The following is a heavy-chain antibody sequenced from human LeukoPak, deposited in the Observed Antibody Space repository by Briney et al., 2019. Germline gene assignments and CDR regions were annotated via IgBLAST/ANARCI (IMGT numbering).Heavy chain of an antibody. CDR2: INPNSGGT. CDR1: GYTFTGYY. Sequence: AASVKVSCKASGYTFTGYYVHWVRQAPGQGLEWMGRINPNSGGTNYVQKFQGRVTMTRDTSISTAYMGLSRLRSDDTAVYYCARVGRYYGSGDYYYGMDVWGQGTTVTVSS. CDR3: ARVGRYYGSGDYYYGMDV. V-gene: IGHV1-2*06. J-gene: IGHJ6*02. D-gene: IGHD3-10*01.